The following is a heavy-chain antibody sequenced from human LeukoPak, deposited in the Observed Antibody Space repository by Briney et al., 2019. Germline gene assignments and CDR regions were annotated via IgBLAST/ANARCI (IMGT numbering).Heavy chain of an antibody. J-gene: IGHJ4*02. CDR2: IDTAGDT. CDR1: GFTFSSYD. Sequence: PGGSLRLSCAASGFTFSSYDMHWVRQATGKGLEWVSAIDTAGDTYYPGSVKGRFTISRENAKNSLYLQMNSLRAGDTAVYYCARASMVRGVIAHFDYWGQGTLVTVSS. D-gene: IGHD3-10*01. V-gene: IGHV3-13*01. CDR3: ARASMVRGVIAHFDY.